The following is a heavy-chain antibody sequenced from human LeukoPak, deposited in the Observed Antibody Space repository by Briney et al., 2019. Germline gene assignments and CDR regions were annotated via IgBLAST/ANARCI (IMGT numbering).Heavy chain of an antibody. D-gene: IGHD5-18*01. CDR3: ARVLRGYSYGYFDY. CDR2: IYYSGST. J-gene: IGHJ4*02. CDR1: GGSISSYY. V-gene: IGHV4-59*01. Sequence: SSETLSLTCTVSGGSISSYYWSWIRQPPGKGLEWIGYIYYSGSTNYNPSLKSRVTISVDTSKNQCSLKLSSVTAADTAVYYCARVLRGYSYGYFDYWGQGTLVTVSS.